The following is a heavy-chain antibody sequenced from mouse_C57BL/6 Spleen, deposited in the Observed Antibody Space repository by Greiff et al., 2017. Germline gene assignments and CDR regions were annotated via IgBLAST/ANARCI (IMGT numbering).Heavy chain of an antibody. Sequence: QVQLQQPGAELVRPGSSVKLSCKASGYTFTSYWMHWVKQRPIQGLEWIGNIDPSDSETHYNQKFKDKATLTVDKSSSTAYMQLSSLTSEDSAVYYGARGYGSSSYYFDYWGQGTTLTVSS. CDR2: IDPSDSET. D-gene: IGHD1-1*01. J-gene: IGHJ2*01. CDR1: GYTFTSYW. V-gene: IGHV1-52*01. CDR3: ARGYGSSSYYFDY.